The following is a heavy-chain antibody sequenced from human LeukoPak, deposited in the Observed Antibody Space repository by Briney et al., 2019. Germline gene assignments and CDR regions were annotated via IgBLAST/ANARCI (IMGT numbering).Heavy chain of an antibody. J-gene: IGHJ4*02. Sequence: PGGSLRLSCEVSGFTFSSYGMHWVRQAPGKGLEWVAVISYDGSNKYYADSVKGRFTISRDNSKNTVFLQMNSLRVEDTALYYCTRGQSYCGADCYSDWGQGTLVTVSS. CDR1: GFTFSSYG. CDR3: TRGQSYCGADCYSD. CDR2: ISYDGSNK. D-gene: IGHD2-21*02. V-gene: IGHV3-30*03.